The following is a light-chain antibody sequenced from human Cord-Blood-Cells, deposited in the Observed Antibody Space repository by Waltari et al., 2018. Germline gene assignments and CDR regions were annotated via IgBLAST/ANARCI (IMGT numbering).Light chain of an antibody. CDR1: SSNLGNNY. J-gene: IGLJ3*02. V-gene: IGLV1-51*02. Sequence: QSVLTQPPSVSAAPGQKVTISCSGSSSNLGNNYVSWYQQLPGTAPKLLIYENNKRPSGIPDRSSGSKSGTSATLGITGLQTGDEADYYCGTWDSSLSAGVFGGGTKLTVL. CDR2: ENN. CDR3: GTWDSSLSAGV.